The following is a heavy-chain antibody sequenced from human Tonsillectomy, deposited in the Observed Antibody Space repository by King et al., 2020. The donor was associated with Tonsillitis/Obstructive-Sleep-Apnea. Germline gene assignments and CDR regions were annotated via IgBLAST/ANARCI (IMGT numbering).Heavy chain of an antibody. V-gene: IGHV4-34*01. CDR1: GGSFSGYY. D-gene: IGHD3-16*02. CDR2: INHSGTT. Sequence: VQLQQWGAGLLKPSETLSLTCAVYGGSFSGYYWNWIRQPPGKGLEWIGEINHSGTTNYNPSLKSRVTISVDTSKNQFSLKLSSGTAADTTVYYCARARSSGDYIWGSYRILDYWGQGTLVTVSS. J-gene: IGHJ4*02. CDR3: ARARSSGDYIWGSYRILDY.